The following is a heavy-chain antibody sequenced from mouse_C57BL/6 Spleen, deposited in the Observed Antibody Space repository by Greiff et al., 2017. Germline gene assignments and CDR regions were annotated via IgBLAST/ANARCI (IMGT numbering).Heavy chain of an antibody. D-gene: IGHD1-1*01. CDR2: IDPSDSYT. CDR1: GYTFTSYW. Sequence: QVQLQQPGAELVKPGASVKLSCKASGYTFTSYWMQWVKQRPGQGLEWIGEIDPSDSYTNYNQKFKGKATVTVDTSSSTAYMQLSSLTSEDSAVYYSARGDYYGSSYDYWGQGTTLTVSS. V-gene: IGHV1-50*01. CDR3: ARGDYYGSSYDY. J-gene: IGHJ2*01.